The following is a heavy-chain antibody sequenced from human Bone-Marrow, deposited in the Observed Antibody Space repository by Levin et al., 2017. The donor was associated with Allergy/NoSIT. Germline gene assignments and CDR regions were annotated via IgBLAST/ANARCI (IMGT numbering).Heavy chain of an antibody. D-gene: IGHD3-10*01. CDR3: ARDLRGADDY. CDR2: MNPNSGNK. Sequence: GESLKISCKASGYTFRNFDINWVRQATGQGLEWMGWMNPNSGNKGSAQKFQGRVTLTMDTSISTAYMELSSLRSEDTAVYYCARDLRGADDYWGQGTLVTVSS. J-gene: IGHJ4*02. CDR1: GYTFRNFD. V-gene: IGHV1-8*01.